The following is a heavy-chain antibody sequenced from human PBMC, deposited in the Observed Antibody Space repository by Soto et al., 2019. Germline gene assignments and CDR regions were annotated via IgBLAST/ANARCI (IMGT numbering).Heavy chain of an antibody. J-gene: IGHJ4*02. CDR3: ARGPPHYYDSSGYYYHFFDY. Sequence: SETLSLTCTVSGGSISSFYWSWIRQSPGKGLEWIGSIYDTGRTNYNPSLESRVTISVDRSKNQFSLKLTSVTAADRAVYYCARGPPHYYDSSGYYYHFFDYWGQGTLVTVSS. V-gene: IGHV4-59*01. D-gene: IGHD3-22*01. CDR1: GGSISSFY. CDR2: IYDTGRT.